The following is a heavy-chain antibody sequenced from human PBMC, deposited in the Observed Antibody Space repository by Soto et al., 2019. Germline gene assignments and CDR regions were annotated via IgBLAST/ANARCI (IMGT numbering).Heavy chain of an antibody. CDR1: GGTFSSYA. Sequence: ASVKVSCKASGGTFSSYAISWVRQAPGQGLEWMGGIIPIFGTANYAQKFQGRVTITADESTSTAYMELSSLRSEDTAVYYCARYDKWNPSWFDPWGQGTLVTVSS. V-gene: IGHV1-69*13. J-gene: IGHJ5*02. CDR2: IIPIFGTA. D-gene: IGHD1-20*01. CDR3: ARYDKWNPSWFDP.